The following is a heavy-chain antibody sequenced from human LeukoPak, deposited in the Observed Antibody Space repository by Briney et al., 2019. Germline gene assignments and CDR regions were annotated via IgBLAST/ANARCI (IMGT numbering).Heavy chain of an antibody. Sequence: GGSLRLSCAASGFTFSSYAMSWVRQAPGKGLEWVSYIASGGSRTIYYADSVRGRFTVSRDNAKNSLYLQMDSLRAEDTAVYYCAKGTNWNDNWFDPWGQGTLVTVSS. J-gene: IGHJ5*02. CDR2: IASGGSRTI. V-gene: IGHV3-48*04. D-gene: IGHD1-20*01. CDR1: GFTFSSYA. CDR3: AKGTNWNDNWFDP.